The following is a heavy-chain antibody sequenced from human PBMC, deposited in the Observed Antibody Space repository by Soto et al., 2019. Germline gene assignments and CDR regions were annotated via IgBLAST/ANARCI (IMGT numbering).Heavy chain of an antibody. Sequence: GGSLTLSWAASGFTFNKYDIHSIRQAPGKGLEGVAVIWHDGSVTYYAHTVKDRFTISRHNSKTMVYPHTKSLRVDDTVTYYCAKDGDRSYCSDRNFAFFDSWGQGALVTVS. CDR2: IWHDGSVT. D-gene: IGHD2-15*01. V-gene: IGHV3-33*06. J-gene: IGHJ4*02. CDR3: AKDGDRSYCSDRNFAFFDS. CDR1: GFTFNKYD.